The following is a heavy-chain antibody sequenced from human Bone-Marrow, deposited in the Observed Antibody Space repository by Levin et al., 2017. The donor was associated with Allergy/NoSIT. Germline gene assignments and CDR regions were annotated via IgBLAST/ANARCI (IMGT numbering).Heavy chain of an antibody. Sequence: GGSLRLSCAASGFSFSSQAMHWVRQAPGRGLEWVAIISKDESNKYYADSVEGRFTISRDNARNTLFLEMNSLRAEDTAIYYCAKPKYFGELTNFDYGGQGTLVTVSS. CDR2: ISKDESNK. CDR1: GFSFSSQA. CDR3: AKPKYFGELTNFDY. J-gene: IGHJ4*02. D-gene: IGHD3-10*01. V-gene: IGHV3-30*18.